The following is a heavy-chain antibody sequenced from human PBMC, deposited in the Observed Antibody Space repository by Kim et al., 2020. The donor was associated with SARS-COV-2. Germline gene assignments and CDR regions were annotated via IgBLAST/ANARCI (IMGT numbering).Heavy chain of an antibody. J-gene: IGHJ4*02. Sequence: ASVKVSCKASGYTFTSYVIHWVRQAPGQGLEWVGWINPGSGVTEYSYKFHERVTITRDAFANTAYMEVSRLRSEDTAVYYCARNGRTHIGWELLYWGQGTLVSVSS. CDR1: GYTFTSYV. V-gene: IGHV1-3*01. CDR3: ARNGRTHIGWELLY. D-gene: IGHD1-7*01. CDR2: INPGSGVT.